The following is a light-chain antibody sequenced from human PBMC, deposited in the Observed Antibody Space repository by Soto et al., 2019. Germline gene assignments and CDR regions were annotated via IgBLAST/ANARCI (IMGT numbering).Light chain of an antibody. CDR2: DAS. J-gene: IGKJ1*01. Sequence: EVLLTQPPDTLSFPPGARSTLSCMASHQIISSYLAWYQQKPGQAPRLLIYDASSRATGIPARFSGSGSGTDFTLTISSLEPEDFAVYYCNQLTEWPPQWTFGQGTKVDIK. CDR1: HQIISSY. V-gene: IGKV3-11*01. CDR3: NQLTEWPPQWT.